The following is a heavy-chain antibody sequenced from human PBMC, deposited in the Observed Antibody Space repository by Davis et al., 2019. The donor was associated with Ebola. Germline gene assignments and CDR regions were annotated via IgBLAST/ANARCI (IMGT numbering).Heavy chain of an antibody. CDR2: ISAYNGNT. D-gene: IGHD3-3*01. V-gene: IGHV1-18*01. CDR3: ARVAYDFWSGSVDMDV. CDR1: GYTFTSYG. J-gene: IGHJ6*03. Sequence: ASVKVSCKASGYTFTSYGISWVRQAPGQGLEWMGWISAYNGNTNYAQKLQGRVTMTTDTSTSTAYMELRSLRSDDTAVYYCARVAYDFWSGSVDMDVWGKGTTVTVSS.